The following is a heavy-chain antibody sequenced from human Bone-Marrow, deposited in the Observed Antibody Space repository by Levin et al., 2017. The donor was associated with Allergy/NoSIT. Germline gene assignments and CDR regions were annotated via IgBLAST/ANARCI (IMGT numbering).Heavy chain of an antibody. CDR2: IWYDGSNK. V-gene: IGHV3-33*01. D-gene: IGHD1-14*01. J-gene: IGHJ4*02. CDR1: GFTFSSYG. Sequence: PGGSLRLSCAASGFTFSSYGMHWVRQAPGKGLEWVAVIWYDGSNKYYADSVKGRFTISRDNSKNTLYLQMNSLRAEDTAVYYCAREASRVPEKPSYFDYWGQGTLVTVSS. CDR3: AREASRVPEKPSYFDY.